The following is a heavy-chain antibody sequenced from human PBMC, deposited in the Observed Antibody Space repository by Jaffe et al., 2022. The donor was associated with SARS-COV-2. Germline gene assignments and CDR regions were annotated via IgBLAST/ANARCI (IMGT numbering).Heavy chain of an antibody. CDR3: ARDKAMIVGRGWFDP. V-gene: IGHV4-34*02. CDR2: INDSGST. J-gene: IGHJ5*02. CDR1: GGSLSGYH. Sequence: QVQLQQWGAGLLKPSETLSLTCAVYGGSLSGYHWTWIRQSPGKGLEWIGKINDSGSTSYNPSLKSRITISLETSKNQFSLKLSSVTAADTAVYYCARDKAMIVGRGWFDPWGQGTLVTVSS. D-gene: IGHD1-26*01.